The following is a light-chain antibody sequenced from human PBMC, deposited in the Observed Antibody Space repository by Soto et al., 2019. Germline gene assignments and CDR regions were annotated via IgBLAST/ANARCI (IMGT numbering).Light chain of an antibody. CDR1: QDIHIY. V-gene: IGKV1-9*01. Sequence: DIQLTQSPSFLSASVGDRVTVTCRASQDIHIYLAWYQQKPGKAPKLLIHTASTLQSGVPSRFSGSGSGTEFPLTISSLQPEDFATYYCQQLNSYSTWSFGQGTKVEIK. J-gene: IGKJ1*01. CDR3: QQLNSYSTWS. CDR2: TAS.